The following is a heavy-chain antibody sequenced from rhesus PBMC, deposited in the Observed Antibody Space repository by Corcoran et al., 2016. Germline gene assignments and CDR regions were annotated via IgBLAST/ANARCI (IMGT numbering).Heavy chain of an antibody. CDR1: GYSISSGYY. D-gene: IGHD6-25*01. CDR3: ARLRSGSSPDY. Sequence: QVQLQESGPGLVKPSETLSLTCAVSGYSISSGYYWGWILQPPGKGREYIGYISGSSGSTYYNPSLKIRVTISKDTSKNQFSLKLSSVTAADTAVYYCARLRSGSSPDYWGQGVLVTVSS. V-gene: IGHV4-99*01. CDR2: ISGSSGST. J-gene: IGHJ4*01.